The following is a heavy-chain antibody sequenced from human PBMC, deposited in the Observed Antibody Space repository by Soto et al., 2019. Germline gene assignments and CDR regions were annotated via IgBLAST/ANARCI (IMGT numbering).Heavy chain of an antibody. J-gene: IGHJ2*01. CDR2: ISSSSNEI. Sequence: EVQLVESGGGLVKPGGSLSLSCAASGFTFSYYSMNWVRQAPGKGLEWVSSISSSSNEIYYADSVKGRFTISRDNGKNSLYLQMNSLRAEDTAVYYCARGLRYWYFDLWGRGNLVTVSS. CDR1: GFTFSYYS. CDR3: ARGLRYWYFDL. V-gene: IGHV3-21*01.